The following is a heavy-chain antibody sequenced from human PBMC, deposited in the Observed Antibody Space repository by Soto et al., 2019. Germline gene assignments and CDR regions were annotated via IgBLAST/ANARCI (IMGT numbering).Heavy chain of an antibody. J-gene: IGHJ3*01. V-gene: IGHV1-18*01. D-gene: IGHD2-15*01. CDR2: ISTYNGDT. Sequence: QVHLVHSGSEVKKPGASVKVSCKASGYTFTSYSISWVRQAPRQGLEWMGWISTYNGDTNYAQKLQGRVTMTTDTSTSTAYMELRSPRSDDTAVYYCARDWYCSGGRCSDVFDLWAQGTKVTVSS. CDR1: GYTFTSYS. CDR3: ARDWYCSGGRCSDVFDL.